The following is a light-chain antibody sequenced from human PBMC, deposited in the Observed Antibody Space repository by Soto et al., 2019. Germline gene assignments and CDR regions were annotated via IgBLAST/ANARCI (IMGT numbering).Light chain of an antibody. CDR2: GAS. V-gene: IGKV3-20*01. CDR1: QTVSSSN. Sequence: EIVLTQSPGTLSLSPGERATLSCRASQTVSSSNLAWYQQKPGQAPKVLIYGASSRATGVPDRFSGSGSGTDFILTINRLVPEDFAVYYCQQYGSSPRTFGQGTKVEIK. CDR3: QQYGSSPRT. J-gene: IGKJ1*01.